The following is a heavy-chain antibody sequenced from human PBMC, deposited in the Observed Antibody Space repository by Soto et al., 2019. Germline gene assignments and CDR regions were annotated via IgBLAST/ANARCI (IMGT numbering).Heavy chain of an antibody. Sequence: QVQLVQSGAEVKKPGSSVKVSCKASGGTFSNHAISWVRQAPGQGLEWMGGIVPMFGTSNYAQKFQGRVTTTADKSTNTAYMELSSLTSEDTAVYYCARGDDFDYYYGVDVWGQGTTVTVSS. CDR2: IVPMFGTS. CDR3: ARGDDFDYYYGVDV. D-gene: IGHD3-16*01. J-gene: IGHJ6*02. V-gene: IGHV1-69*06. CDR1: GGTFSNHA.